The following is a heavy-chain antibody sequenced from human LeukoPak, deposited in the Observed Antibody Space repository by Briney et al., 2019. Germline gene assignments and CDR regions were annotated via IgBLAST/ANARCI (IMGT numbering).Heavy chain of an antibody. J-gene: IGHJ3*02. Sequence: ASVRVSCKASGYTFTSYYMHWVRQAPGQGLEWMGIINPSGGSTSYAQKLQGRVTMTRDMSTSTVYMELGSLRSEDTAVYYCAREYSSSKGAFDIWGQGTMVTVSS. CDR2: INPSGGST. V-gene: IGHV1-46*01. CDR1: GYTFTSYY. CDR3: AREYSSSKGAFDI. D-gene: IGHD6-6*01.